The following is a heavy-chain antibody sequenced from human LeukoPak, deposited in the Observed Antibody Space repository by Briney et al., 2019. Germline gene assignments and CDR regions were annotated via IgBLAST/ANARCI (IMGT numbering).Heavy chain of an antibody. V-gene: IGHV2-5*02. CDR3: VHTINKFYYGSGGALAY. CDR1: GFSLTTTGVG. J-gene: IGHJ4*02. Sequence: SGPTLVKPTQTLTLTCTFSGFSLTTTGVGVGWVRQPPGKALEWLAVFYWDDDEVYSPSLNNRLTLTTDTSKNWVVLTLTDMDPVDTGTYYCVHTINKFYYGSGGALAYWGQGTLVTVSS. D-gene: IGHD3-10*01. CDR2: FYWDDDE.